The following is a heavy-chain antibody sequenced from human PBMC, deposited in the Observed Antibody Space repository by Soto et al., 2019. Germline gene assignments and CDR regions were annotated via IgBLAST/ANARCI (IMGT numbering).Heavy chain of an antibody. J-gene: IGHJ3*02. CDR2: IYYSGST. CDR3: ARDLDSSGYYYGVGAFDI. V-gene: IGHV4-31*03. Sequence: PSETLSLTCTVYGGSISSGGYYWSWIRQHPGKGLEWIGYIYYSGSTYYNPSLKSRVTISVDTSKNQFSLKLSSVTAADTAVYYCARDLDSSGYYYGVGAFDIWGQGTMVTVSS. D-gene: IGHD3-22*01. CDR1: GGSISSGGYY.